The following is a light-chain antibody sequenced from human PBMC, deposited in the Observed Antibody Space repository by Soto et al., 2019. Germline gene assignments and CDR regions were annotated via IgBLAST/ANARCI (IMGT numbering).Light chain of an antibody. CDR2: DAS. V-gene: IGKV1-33*01. Sequence: DLQMPQSPSSLSASVGDRVTITCQARQDIKNYLNWYQQKPGKAPNLLIYDASNLKTGVQSRFSGRGSGTHSTFTISSLQPKNIAKYYCQHDDHIPLLSIGGGNKVEIK. J-gene: IGKJ4*01. CDR3: QHDDHIPLLS. CDR1: QDIKNY.